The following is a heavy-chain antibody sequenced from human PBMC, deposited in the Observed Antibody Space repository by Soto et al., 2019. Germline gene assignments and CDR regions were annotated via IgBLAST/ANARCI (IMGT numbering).Heavy chain of an antibody. CDR2: IYHSGNT. D-gene: IGHD3-3*01. J-gene: IGHJ4*02. V-gene: IGHV4-4*02. CDR3: ARRWREGRVDY. CDR1: GGSISSSNW. Sequence: QVQLQESGPGLVKPSGTLSLTCAVSGGSISSSNWWSWVRQPPGKGLEWSGEIYHSGNTNYNPSLKRRVTMAVDKSRTQFPLKLSSVTAADTAVYYCARRWREGRVDYWGQGTLVTVSS.